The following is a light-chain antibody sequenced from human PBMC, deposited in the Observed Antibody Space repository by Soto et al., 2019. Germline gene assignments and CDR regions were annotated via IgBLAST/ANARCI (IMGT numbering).Light chain of an antibody. CDR2: EVT. Sequence: QSALTQPPSASGSPGQSVTISCTGPTSDLGGYDYVSWYQQHPGKAPKLVIFEVTKGPSGVPDRFFGSKSGNTASLTVSGLQAEDEADYYCCSYVGTDIVFGGGTKVTVL. CDR1: TSDLGGYDY. V-gene: IGLV2-8*01. CDR3: CSYVGTDIV. J-gene: IGLJ2*01.